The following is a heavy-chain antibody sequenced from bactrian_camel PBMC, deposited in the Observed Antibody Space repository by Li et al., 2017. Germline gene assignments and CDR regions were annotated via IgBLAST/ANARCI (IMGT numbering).Heavy chain of an antibody. CDR1: GFTFVLYA. CDR2: TIGPSGDT. V-gene: IGHV3S31*01. CDR3: KRGSDQ. J-gene: IGHJ4*01. D-gene: IGHD1*01. Sequence: DVQLVESGGGSVQAGGSLRLSCAASGFTFVLYAMTWVRQAPGKGLEWVATIGPSGDTYYADSVKGRFTISRDNAKNTLYLQLNSLKTEDTAMYYCKRGSDQRGQGTQVTVS.